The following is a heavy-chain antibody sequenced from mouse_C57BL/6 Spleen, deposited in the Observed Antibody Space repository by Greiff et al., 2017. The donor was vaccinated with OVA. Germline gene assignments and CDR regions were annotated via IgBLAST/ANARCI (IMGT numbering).Heavy chain of an antibody. V-gene: IGHV1-19*01. J-gene: IGHJ4*01. CDR1: GYTFTDYY. D-gene: IGHD2-4*01. Sequence: EVQLQQSGPVLVKPGASVKMSCKASGYTFTDYYMNWVKQSHGKSLEWIGVINPYNGGTSYNQKFKGKATLTVDKSSSTAYMELNSLTSEDSAVYYCARSDDYDEGIYAMDYLGQGTSVTVSS. CDR3: ARSDDYDEGIYAMDY. CDR2: INPYNGGT.